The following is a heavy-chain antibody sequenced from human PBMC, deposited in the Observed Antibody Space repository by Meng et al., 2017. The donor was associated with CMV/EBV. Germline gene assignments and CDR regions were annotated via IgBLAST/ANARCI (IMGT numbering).Heavy chain of an antibody. D-gene: IGHD3-3*01. Sequence: SETLSLTCAVYGGSFSGYYWSWIRQPPGKGLEWIGEINHSGSTNYNPSLKSRVTISVDTSKNQFSLKLSSVTAADTAVYYCARNSLNATYYDFCSGYYNYYYYGMDVWGQGTTVTVSS. CDR3: ARNSLNATYYDFCSGYYNYYYYGMDV. J-gene: IGHJ6*02. V-gene: IGHV4-34*01. CDR2: INHSGST. CDR1: GGSFSGYY.